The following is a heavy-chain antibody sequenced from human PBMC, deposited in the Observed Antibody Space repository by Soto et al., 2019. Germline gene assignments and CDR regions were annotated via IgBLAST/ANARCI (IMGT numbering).Heavy chain of an antibody. V-gene: IGHV4-30-4*01. CDR2: IYYSGST. Sequence: QVQLQESGPGLVKPSQTLSLTCTVSGGSISSGDYYWSWIRQPPGKGLEWIGYIYYSGSTYYNPCLRSRVTISVDTSKNPFSLKLSAVTAADTAVYYCARGSGHCSGGSCYSVGFAYWGQGTLVTVSS. J-gene: IGHJ4*02. CDR1: GGSISSGDYY. D-gene: IGHD2-15*01. CDR3: ARGSGHCSGGSCYSVGFAY.